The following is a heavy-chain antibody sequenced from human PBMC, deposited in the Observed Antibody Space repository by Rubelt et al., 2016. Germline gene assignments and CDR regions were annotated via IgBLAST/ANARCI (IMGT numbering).Heavy chain of an antibody. CDR2: MDPNSGNT. Sequence: QVQLVQSGAEVRKPGASMKVSCKASGYTFTSYGLNWVRQATGQGLEWMGWMDPNSGNTGYAQKFQGRITMTRNTSISTAYMELNTLRSEDTAVYYCATHGSGWSFDYWGQGTLVTVSS. V-gene: IGHV1-8*01. CDR1: GYTFTSYG. CDR3: ATHGSGWSFDY. D-gene: IGHD6-19*01. J-gene: IGHJ4*02.